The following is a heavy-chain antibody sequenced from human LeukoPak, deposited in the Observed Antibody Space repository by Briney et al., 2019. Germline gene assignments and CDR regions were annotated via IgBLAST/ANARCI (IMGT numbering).Heavy chain of an antibody. CDR2: IYYSGST. V-gene: IGHV4-61*01. D-gene: IGHD6-19*01. CDR3: ARGSGPQE. Sequence: SGTLSLTCTVSGGSVSSGSYYWRWIRQPPGKGLEWIGYIYYSGSTNYNPSLKSRVTISVDTSKNQFSLKLSSVTAADTAVYYCARGSGPQEWGQGTLVTVSS. CDR1: GGSVSSGSYY. J-gene: IGHJ4*02.